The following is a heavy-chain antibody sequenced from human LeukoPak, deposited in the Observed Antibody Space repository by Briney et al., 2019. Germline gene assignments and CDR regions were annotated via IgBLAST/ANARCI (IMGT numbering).Heavy chain of an antibody. J-gene: IGHJ6*03. CDR1: GGSIRSHY. CDR3: ARVSSWGDGYGDYYNMDV. V-gene: IGHV4-59*11. D-gene: IGHD3-22*01. CDR2: IYSSGST. Sequence: KPSETLSLTCTVSGGSIRSHYWGWIRQPPGKGLEWIGYIYSSGSTKYNPSLKNRVTISVETSKNQFSLKLSSVTAADTAVYYCARVSSWGDGYGDYYNMDVWDKGTTVTVSS.